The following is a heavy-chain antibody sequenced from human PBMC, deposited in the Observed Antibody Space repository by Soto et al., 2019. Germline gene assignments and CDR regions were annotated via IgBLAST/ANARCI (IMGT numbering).Heavy chain of an antibody. CDR2: INHSGST. J-gene: IGHJ6*02. D-gene: IGHD3-3*01. Sequence: SETLSLTCPVYGGSFSGYYWSWIRPPPGKGLEWIGEINHSGSTNYNPSLKSRVTISVDTSKNQFSLKLSSVTAADTAVYYCARGGRITIFGVVMDVWGQGTTVTVSS. CDR1: GGSFSGYY. CDR3: ARGGRITIFGVVMDV. V-gene: IGHV4-34*01.